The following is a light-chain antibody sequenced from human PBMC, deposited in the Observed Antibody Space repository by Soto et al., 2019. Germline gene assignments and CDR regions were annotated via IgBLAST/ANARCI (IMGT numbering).Light chain of an antibody. J-gene: IGLJ3*02. V-gene: IGLV2-14*01. CDR3: TSYTTSSTLV. CDR1: SSDVGGYNY. CDR2: EVS. Sequence: QSVLTQPASVSGSPGQSITFSCTGTSSDVGGYNYVSWYQQYPGKAPKLMIYEVSNRPSGVSNRFSGSKSGNTASLTISGLQAEDEADYYCTSYTTSSTLVFGGGTKLTVL.